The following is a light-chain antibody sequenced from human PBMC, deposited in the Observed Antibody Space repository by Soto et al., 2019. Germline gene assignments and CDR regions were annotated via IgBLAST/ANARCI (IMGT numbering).Light chain of an antibody. CDR1: QDIKNY. CDR3: QLDDHLHPLY. J-gene: IGKJ4*01. Sequence: DLQMTQSPSSLSASVGDRVTITCQASQDIKNYLNWYQQKPGKAPNLLIYDASNLKTGVPSRFSGSGSLTHFTFTIRSLQPEDIATYYCQLDDHLHPLYFGGGTKVEIK. CDR2: DAS. V-gene: IGKV1-33*01.